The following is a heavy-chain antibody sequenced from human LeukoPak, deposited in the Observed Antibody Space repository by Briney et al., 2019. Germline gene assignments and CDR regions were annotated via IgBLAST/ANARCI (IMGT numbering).Heavy chain of an antibody. CDR1: GGSFSGYY. Sequence: SSETLSFTCAVYGGSFSGYYWSWIRQPPGKGLEWIGEINHSGSTNYNPSLKSRVTISVDTSKNQFSLKLSSVTAADTAVYYCARVNSSGWSKPHYYMDVWGKGTTVTVSS. CDR2: INHSGST. D-gene: IGHD6-19*01. CDR3: ARVNSSGWSKPHYYMDV. V-gene: IGHV4-34*01. J-gene: IGHJ6*03.